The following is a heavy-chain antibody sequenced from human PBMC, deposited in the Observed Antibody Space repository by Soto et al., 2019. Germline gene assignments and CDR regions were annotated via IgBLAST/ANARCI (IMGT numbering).Heavy chain of an antibody. CDR3: ARAGSGYYDSSDYSKGNC. Sequence: GASLKVSCKASGDTFSTYTINWVRQAAGQRLEWMGRIIPMLGMSNYALKSPGRVTSTADSSTTTVHLHLASLRSDDTAVYYCARAGSGYYDSSDYSKGNCWGQGTLVTVAS. CDR2: IIPMLGMS. D-gene: IGHD3-22*01. V-gene: IGHV1-69*02. J-gene: IGHJ4*02. CDR1: GDTFSTYT.